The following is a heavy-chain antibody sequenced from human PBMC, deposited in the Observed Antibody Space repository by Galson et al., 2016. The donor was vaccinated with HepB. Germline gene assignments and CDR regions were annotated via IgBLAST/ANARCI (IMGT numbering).Heavy chain of an antibody. D-gene: IGHD1-26*01. V-gene: IGHV4-34*01. CDR2: INHSGST. CDR1: GSFSGYY. CDR3: ARAPWDYYYGMDV. J-gene: IGHJ6*02. Sequence: GSFSGYYWSWIRQPPGKGLEWIGEINHSGSTNYNPSLKSRVTISVDTSKNQFSLKLSSVTAADTAVYYCARAPWDYYYGMDVWGQGTTVTVSS.